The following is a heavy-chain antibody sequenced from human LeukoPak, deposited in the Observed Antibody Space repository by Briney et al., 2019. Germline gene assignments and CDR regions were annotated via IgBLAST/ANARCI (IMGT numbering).Heavy chain of an antibody. Sequence: SGGSLRLSCAASGFTFSGYSMNWVRQAPGKGLEWVSSISSSSSYIYYADSVKGRFTISRDNAKNSLYLQMNSLRAEDTAVYYCAREGIVVVPAATGFDPWGQGTLVTVSS. J-gene: IGHJ5*02. D-gene: IGHD2-2*01. CDR1: GFTFSGYS. V-gene: IGHV3-21*01. CDR3: AREGIVVVPAATGFDP. CDR2: ISSSSSYI.